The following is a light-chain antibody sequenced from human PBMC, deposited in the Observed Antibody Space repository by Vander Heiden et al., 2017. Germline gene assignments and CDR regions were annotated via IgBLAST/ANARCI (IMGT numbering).Light chain of an antibody. CDR2: EVS. CDR3: SSYRSSNTKV. V-gene: IGLV2-14*01. Sequence: QSALTQPASVSGSPGQSITISCTGTSSDVGDYNYVSWYQQHPGKAPKLMIYEVSNRPSGVSNRSSGSKSDNTASLTISGLQAEDEADYYCSSYRSSNTKVFGTGTKVTVL. CDR1: SSDVGDYNY. J-gene: IGLJ1*01.